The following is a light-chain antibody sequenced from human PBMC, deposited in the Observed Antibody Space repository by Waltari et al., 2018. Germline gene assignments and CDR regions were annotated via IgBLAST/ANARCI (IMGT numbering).Light chain of an antibody. CDR1: LVIDSW. CDR2: AAS. Sequence: IHRTQSPTPVFRSRRQRVTITSRASLVIDSWSAWYQQKPGKAPELLIYAASNLESGVPARFSGSGDGTDFSLTISSLQAECFATYYCQQAKSFPLTGGGGTKVGIK. V-gene: IGKV1-12*01. J-gene: IGKJ4*01. CDR3: QQAKSFPLT.